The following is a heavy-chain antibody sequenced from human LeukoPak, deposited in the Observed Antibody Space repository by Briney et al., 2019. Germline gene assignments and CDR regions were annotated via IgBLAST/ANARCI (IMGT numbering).Heavy chain of an antibody. D-gene: IGHD4-17*01. CDR3: ARDLFGDDVDY. Sequence: ASVKVSCKASGYTFTSYYMHWVRQAPGQGPEWMGIINPSGGSTSYAQKFQGRVTMTRDTSTSTVYMELSSLRSEDTAVYYCARDLFGDDVDYWGQGTLVTVSS. V-gene: IGHV1-46*01. CDR1: GYTFTSYY. CDR2: INPSGGST. J-gene: IGHJ4*02.